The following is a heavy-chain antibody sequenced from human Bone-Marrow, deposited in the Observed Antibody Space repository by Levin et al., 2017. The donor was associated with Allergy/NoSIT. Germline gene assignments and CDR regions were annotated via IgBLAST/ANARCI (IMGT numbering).Heavy chain of an antibody. CDR1: GLTFSNYE. D-gene: IGHD3-3*01. V-gene: IGHV3-48*03. J-gene: IGHJ6*03. CDR2: ISSASTYT. CDR3: ARVDFWSGYSLYYYYYMDA. Sequence: PGGSLRLSCAASGLTFSNYEMNWVRQAPGKGLEWVSYISSASTYTNYADSVKGRFTISRDNAKNSVFLQMNSLRAEDTAVYYCARVDFWSGYSLYYYYYMDAWGKGTTVTVSS.